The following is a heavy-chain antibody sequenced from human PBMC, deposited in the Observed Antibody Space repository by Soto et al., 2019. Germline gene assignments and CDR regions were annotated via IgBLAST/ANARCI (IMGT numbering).Heavy chain of an antibody. CDR1: GSSISSYY. D-gene: IGHD2-15*01. CDR2: IYYSGST. Sequence: SETLSLTCTVSGSSISSYYWSWIRQPPGKGLEWIGYIYYSGSTNYNPSLKSRVTISVDTSKNQFSLKLSSVTAADTAVYYCARSRCSGGSCYTFFDYWGQGTLVTVSS. J-gene: IGHJ4*02. CDR3: ARSRCSGGSCYTFFDY. V-gene: IGHV4-59*08.